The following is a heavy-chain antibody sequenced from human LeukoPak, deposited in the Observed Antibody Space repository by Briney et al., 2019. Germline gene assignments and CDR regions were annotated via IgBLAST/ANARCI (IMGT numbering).Heavy chain of an antibody. Sequence: PSETLSLTCAVYGGSFSAYYWSWIRQPPGKGLEWIGEINHSGSTNYNPSLKSRVTISVDTSKNQFSLKLSSVIAADTAVYYCARYSRGVGAASDYWGQRTLVTVSS. J-gene: IGHJ4*02. D-gene: IGHD2-15*01. V-gene: IGHV4-34*01. CDR1: GGSFSAYY. CDR3: ARYSRGVGAASDY. CDR2: INHSGST.